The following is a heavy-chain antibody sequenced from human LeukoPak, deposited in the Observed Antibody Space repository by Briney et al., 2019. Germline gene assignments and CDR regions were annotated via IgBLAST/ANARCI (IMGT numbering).Heavy chain of an antibody. J-gene: IGHJ4*02. V-gene: IGHV4-34*09. CDR3: ARVGDYSDFDY. Sequence: SETLSLTCAVYGGSFSGYYWSWIRQPPGKGLEGIGYIYYSGSTYYNPSLKSRVTISVDTSKKQFSQKLSSVTAADTAVYYCARVGDYSDFDYWGQGTLVTVSS. D-gene: IGHD4-17*01. CDR2: IYYSGST. CDR1: GGSFSGYY.